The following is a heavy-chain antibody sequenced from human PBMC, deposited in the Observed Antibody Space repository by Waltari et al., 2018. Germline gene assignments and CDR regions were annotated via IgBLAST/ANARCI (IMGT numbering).Heavy chain of an antibody. CDR1: GYTFTSYG. Sequence: QVQLVQSGAEVKKPGASVKVSCKASGYTFTSYGISWVRQAPGQGLEWMGWISAYNGNTNYAQKLQGRVTMTTDTSTSTAYMELRSLRSDDKAVYYCASTITMVRGPVRGDGMDVWGQGTTVTVSS. V-gene: IGHV1-18*01. CDR2: ISAYNGNT. D-gene: IGHD3-10*01. CDR3: ASTITMVRGPVRGDGMDV. J-gene: IGHJ6*02.